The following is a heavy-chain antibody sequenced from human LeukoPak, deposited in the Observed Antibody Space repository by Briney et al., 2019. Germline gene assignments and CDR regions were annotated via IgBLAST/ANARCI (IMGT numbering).Heavy chain of an antibody. CDR1: GFTFSSYS. Sequence: PGGSLRLSCAASGFTFSSYSMNWVRQAPGKGLEWVSSISSSSSYIYYADSVKGRFTISRDNAKNSLYLQMNSLRAEDTAVYYCARFVNLYGSGSYYTPFDYWGQGTLVTVSS. J-gene: IGHJ4*02. CDR3: ARFVNLYGSGSYYTPFDY. V-gene: IGHV3-21*01. D-gene: IGHD3-10*01. CDR2: ISSSSSYI.